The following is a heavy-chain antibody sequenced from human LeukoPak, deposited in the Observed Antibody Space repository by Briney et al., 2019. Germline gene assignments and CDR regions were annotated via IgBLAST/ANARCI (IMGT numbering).Heavy chain of an antibody. CDR3: ATVCAVFGECDVFEY. D-gene: IGHD3-10*02. CDR1: GFTFSRYW. V-gene: IGHV3-7*01. J-gene: IGHJ4*02. Sequence: TGGSLRLSCAASGFTFSRYWMSWVRQAPGKGLEWVANIKHDGSETYYVDSVKGRFTISRDNAKNSLYLQMNSLRAEDTAVYYCATVCAVFGECDVFEYWGQGTLVTVSS. CDR2: IKHDGSET.